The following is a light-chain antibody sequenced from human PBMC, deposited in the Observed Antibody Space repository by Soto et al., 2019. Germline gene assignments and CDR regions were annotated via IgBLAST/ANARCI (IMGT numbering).Light chain of an antibody. V-gene: IGKV1-5*01. CDR2: DAS. J-gene: IGKJ1*01. Sequence: DIQMTQSPSTLSASVRDRVTITCMASQSISSWLAWYQQKKGKAPKLLIYDASSLESGVPSRFSGSGYATEVNLTISCLQSEDFATYYCQQYYSYPRTFGQGTKVDIK. CDR3: QQYYSYPRT. CDR1: QSISSW.